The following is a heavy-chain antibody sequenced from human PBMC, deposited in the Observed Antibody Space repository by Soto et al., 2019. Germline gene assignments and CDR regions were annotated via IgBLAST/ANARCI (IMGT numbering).Heavy chain of an antibody. CDR2: IYWDDDK. V-gene: IGHV2-5*02. Sequence: GSGPTLVNPTQTLTLTCTFSGFSLSTSGVGVGWIRQPPGKALEWLALIYWDDDKRYSPSLKSRLTITKDTSKNQVVLTMTNMDPVDTATYYCARMDYYDSSGYYFDAFDIWGQGTMVTVSS. CDR3: ARMDYYDSSGYYFDAFDI. CDR1: GFSLSTSGVG. J-gene: IGHJ3*02. D-gene: IGHD3-22*01.